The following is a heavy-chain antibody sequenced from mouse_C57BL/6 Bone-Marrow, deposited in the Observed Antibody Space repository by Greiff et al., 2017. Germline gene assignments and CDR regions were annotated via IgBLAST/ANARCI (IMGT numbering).Heavy chain of an antibody. D-gene: IGHD1-1*02. CDR3: ARVWWGNRLAWFAY. Sequence: QVQVQQSGPELVKPGASVKISCKASGYAFSSSWMNWVKQRPGQGLEWIGRIFPGSGNTNYNGKFKGKATLTADKSSSTAYMQRIILTSEDSAVYVCARVWWGNRLAWFAYWGQGTLVTVSA. J-gene: IGHJ3*01. CDR2: IFPGSGNT. V-gene: IGHV1-82*01. CDR1: GYAFSSSW.